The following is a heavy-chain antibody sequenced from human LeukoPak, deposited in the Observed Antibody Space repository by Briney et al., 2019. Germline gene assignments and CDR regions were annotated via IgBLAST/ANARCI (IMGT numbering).Heavy chain of an antibody. J-gene: IGHJ4*02. CDR3: ASGRGYSYAYFDY. D-gene: IGHD5-18*01. CDR2: IKSDGSSI. Sequence: PGGSLRLSYGASGFTFSSYWMHWVRQAPGKGLVWVSRIKSDGSSISYADSVKGRFTISRDNAKNTLYLQMNSLRAEDTAVYYCASGRGYSYAYFDYWGQGTLVTVSS. CDR1: GFTFSSYW. V-gene: IGHV3-74*01.